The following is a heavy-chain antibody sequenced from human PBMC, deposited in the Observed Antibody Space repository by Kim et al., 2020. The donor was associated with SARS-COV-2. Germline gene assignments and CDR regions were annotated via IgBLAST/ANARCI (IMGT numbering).Heavy chain of an antibody. Sequence: SVKVSCKASGGTFSSYAISWVRQAPGQGLEWMGGIIPIFGTANYAQKFQGRVTIPAHESTSTAYMEPSSLRSEDTAGYYCASGRYYSDGSGMWGDACDI. D-gene: IGHD3-22*01. CDR1: GGTFSSYA. CDR3: ASGRYYSDGSGMWGDACDI. J-gene: IGHJ3*02. V-gene: IGHV1-69*13. CDR2: IIPIFGTA.